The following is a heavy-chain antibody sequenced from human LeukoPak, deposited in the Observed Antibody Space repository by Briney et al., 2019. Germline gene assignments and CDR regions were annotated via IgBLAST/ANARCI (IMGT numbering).Heavy chain of an antibody. J-gene: IGHJ4*02. V-gene: IGHV3-49*04. Sequence: GGSLRLSCTASGFTFGDYAMSWVRQAPGKGLEWVGFIRGKAYGGTTEHAASVKGRFTISRDDSKNIAYLQMNSLKTEDTAVYYCTSVDYYDSSGEYYFDYWGQGSLVTVSS. CDR1: GFTFGDYA. CDR2: IRGKAYGGTT. CDR3: TSVDYYDSSGEYYFDY. D-gene: IGHD3-22*01.